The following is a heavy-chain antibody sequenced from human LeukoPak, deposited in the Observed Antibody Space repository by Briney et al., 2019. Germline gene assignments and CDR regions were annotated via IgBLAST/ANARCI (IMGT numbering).Heavy chain of an antibody. V-gene: IGHV4-34*01. CDR2: INHSGST. CDR3: ARGDYYGWNWFDP. D-gene: IGHD3-22*01. CDR1: GGSFSGYY. J-gene: IGHJ5*02. Sequence: PSETLSLTCAVHGGSFSGYYWSWIRQPPGKGLEWIGEINHSGSTNYNPSLKSRVTISVDTSKNQFSLKLSSVTAADTAVYYCARGDYYGWNWFDPWGQGTLVTVSS.